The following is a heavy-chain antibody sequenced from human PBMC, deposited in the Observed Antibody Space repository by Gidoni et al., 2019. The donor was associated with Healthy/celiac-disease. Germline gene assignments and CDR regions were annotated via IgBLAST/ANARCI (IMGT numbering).Heavy chain of an antibody. D-gene: IGHD3-16*01. J-gene: IGHJ4*02. V-gene: IGHV3-33*01. Sequence: QVQLVESGGGVVQPGRSLRRACAASGFTFSSYGMHWVRQAPGKGLGWVAVLWYDVMNKYYADSVKGRFTISRDNSKNTLYLQMNSLRAEDTAVYYCARGGLGAFDYWGQGTLVTVSS. CDR2: LWYDVMNK. CDR1: GFTFSSYG. CDR3: ARGGLGAFDY.